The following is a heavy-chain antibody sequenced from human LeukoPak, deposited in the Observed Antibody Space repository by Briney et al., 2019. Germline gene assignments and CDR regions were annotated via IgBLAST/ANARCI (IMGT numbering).Heavy chain of an antibody. CDR1: GFIFSSYS. CDR2: ISSSSSYI. J-gene: IGHJ4*02. CDR3: ARNGYTYGYPLDY. Sequence: GGSLRLSCAASGFIFSSYSMNWVRQAPGKGLEWVSSISSSSSYIYYADSVKGRFTISRDNAKNSLSLQMNSLRAEDTAVYYCARNGYTYGYPLDYWGQGTLVTVSS. V-gene: IGHV3-21*01. D-gene: IGHD5-18*01.